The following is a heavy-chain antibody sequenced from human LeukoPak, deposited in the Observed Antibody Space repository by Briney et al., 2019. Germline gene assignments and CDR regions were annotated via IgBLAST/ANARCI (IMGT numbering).Heavy chain of an antibody. CDR2: IIPTFGTA. CDR3: AREITIFGVVTRSWFDP. J-gene: IGHJ5*02. CDR1: GGTFSSYA. V-gene: IGHV1-69*05. Sequence: ASVKVSCKASGGTFSSYAISWVRQAPGQGLEWMGGIIPTFGTANYAQKFQGRVTITTDESTSTAYMELSSLRSEDTAVYYCAREITIFGVVTRSWFDPWGQGTLVTVSS. D-gene: IGHD3-3*01.